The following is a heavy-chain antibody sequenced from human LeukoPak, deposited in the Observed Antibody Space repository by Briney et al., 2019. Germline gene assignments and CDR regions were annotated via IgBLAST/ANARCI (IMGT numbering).Heavy chain of an antibody. V-gene: IGHV4-59*01. J-gene: IGHJ6*03. CDR3: ARGPYYYGSGSYWGRYYYYMDI. CDR1: GGSISSYY. D-gene: IGHD3-10*01. Sequence: SETLSLTCTVSGGSISSYYWSWIRQPPGKGLEWIGYIYYSGSTNYNPSLKSRVTISVDTSKNQFSLKLSSVTAADTAVYYCARGPYYYGSGSYWGRYYYYMDIWGKGTTVTISS. CDR2: IYYSGST.